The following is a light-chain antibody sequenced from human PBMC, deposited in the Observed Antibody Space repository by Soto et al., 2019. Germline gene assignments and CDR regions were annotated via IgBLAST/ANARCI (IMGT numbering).Light chain of an antibody. J-gene: IGLJ1*01. CDR2: DAT. Sequence: QSALTQPDTVSGSPGQSITISCTGTSSDFGGYTYVSWYQQHPGKAPKLMIFDATSRPSGVSNRFSGSKSDNTASLTIAGLQAEDEADYYCSSYTSTSTSVFGTGTKLTVL. CDR1: SSDFGGYTY. CDR3: SSYTSTSTSV. V-gene: IGLV2-14*03.